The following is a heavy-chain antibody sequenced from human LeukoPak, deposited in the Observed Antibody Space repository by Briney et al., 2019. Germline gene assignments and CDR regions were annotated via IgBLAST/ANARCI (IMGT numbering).Heavy chain of an antibody. J-gene: IGHJ5*02. D-gene: IGHD3-10*01. Sequence: PSETLSLTCTVSGGSAISEHYCWGWVRQPPGKRLEWIASVHFNGQTYSNPSLSGRVTMSIDTSKNQFSLNLRSLTAADTAVYYCAKLPTGFPNWFDPWGQGTLVTVSS. CDR1: GGSAISEHYC. CDR2: VHFNGQT. CDR3: AKLPTGFPNWFDP. V-gene: IGHV4-39*01.